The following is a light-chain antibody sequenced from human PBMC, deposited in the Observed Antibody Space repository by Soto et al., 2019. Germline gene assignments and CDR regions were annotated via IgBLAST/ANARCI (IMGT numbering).Light chain of an antibody. V-gene: IGKV3-11*01. J-gene: IGKJ4*01. CDR3: QQRSNWPPSLT. CDR1: QSVSSY. Sequence: EIVFTQSPATLSLSPGERATLSCRASQSVSSYLAWYQQKPGQAPRLLIYDASNRATGIPARFSGSGSGTDFTLTISSLETEDFEVYYCQQRSNWPPSLTFGGGTKVDIK. CDR2: DAS.